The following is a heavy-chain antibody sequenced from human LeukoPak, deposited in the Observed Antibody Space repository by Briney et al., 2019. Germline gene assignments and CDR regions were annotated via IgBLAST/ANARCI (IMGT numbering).Heavy chain of an antibody. Sequence: ASVKVSCKASGYTFTSYYMHWVRQAPGQGLEWMGWINTNTGNPTYAQGFTGRFVFSLDTSVSTAYLQISSLKAEDTALYYCARGYSGYESLKRGFDPWGQGTLITVSS. V-gene: IGHV7-4-1*02. D-gene: IGHD5-12*01. CDR2: INTNTGNP. CDR1: GYTFTSYY. CDR3: ARGYSGYESLKRGFDP. J-gene: IGHJ5*02.